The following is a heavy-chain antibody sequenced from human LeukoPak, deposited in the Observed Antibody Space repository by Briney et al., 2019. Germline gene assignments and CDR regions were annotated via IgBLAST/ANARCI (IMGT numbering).Heavy chain of an antibody. CDR3: ATSDGYWSYCD. Sequence: PSETLSLTCTVSGGSISSSSYYWGWIRQPPGKGLEWIGSIYYSGGTYYNPSLKSRVTISVDTSKNQFSLKLSSVTAADTAVYYCATSDGYWSYCDWGQGTLVTVSS. CDR1: GGSISSSSYY. CDR2: IYYSGGT. V-gene: IGHV4-39*01. J-gene: IGHJ4*02. D-gene: IGHD1-26*01.